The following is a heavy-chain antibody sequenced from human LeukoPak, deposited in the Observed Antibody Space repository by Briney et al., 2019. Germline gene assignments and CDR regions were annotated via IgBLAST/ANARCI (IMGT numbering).Heavy chain of an antibody. CDR3: ARAERALLFDY. CDR2: IKEDGSEK. J-gene: IGHJ4*02. Sequence: GSLRLSYAASGFTFSNYWMSWVRQAPGKGLEWVANIKEDGSEKKYVDSVKGRFTISRDNSKNTLYLQMNSLRAEDTAVYYCARAERALLFDYWDQGTLVTVSS. V-gene: IGHV3-7*04. CDR1: GFTFSNYW.